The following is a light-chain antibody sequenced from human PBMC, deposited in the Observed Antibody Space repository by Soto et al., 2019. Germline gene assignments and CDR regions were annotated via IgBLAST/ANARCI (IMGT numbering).Light chain of an antibody. V-gene: IGKV3-20*01. Sequence: GERATLSCRAIQSVSSSYLAWYQQKPGQAPRLLIYGASSRATGIPDRFSGSGSGTDFTLTISRLEPEDFAVYYCQQYGSSGTFGQGTKVDIK. CDR3: QQYGSSGT. CDR2: GAS. CDR1: QSVSSSY. J-gene: IGKJ1*01.